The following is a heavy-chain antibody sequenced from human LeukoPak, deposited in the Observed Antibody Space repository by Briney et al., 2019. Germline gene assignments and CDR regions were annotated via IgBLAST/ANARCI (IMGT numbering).Heavy chain of an antibody. CDR2: ISGGAVST. D-gene: IGHD2-15*01. V-gene: IGHV3-23*01. CDR3: AKSGRYCSGGTCYQEASLDY. CDR1: GFTFTSYG. J-gene: IGHJ4*02. Sequence: GSLKLSCAASGFTFTSYGMSWVRQAPGKGLEWVSGISGGAVSTNYADSVKGRFTISRDNSMNTLYLQMNSLRAEDTALYYCAKSGRYCSGGTCYQEASLDYWGQGTLVTVSS.